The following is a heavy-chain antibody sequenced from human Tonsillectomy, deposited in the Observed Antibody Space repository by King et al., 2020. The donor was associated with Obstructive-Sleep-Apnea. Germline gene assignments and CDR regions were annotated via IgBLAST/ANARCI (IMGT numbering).Heavy chain of an antibody. D-gene: IGHD1-14*01. J-gene: IGHJ4*02. CDR2: IVVGSGNT. CDR1: GFSFTSFS. V-gene: IGHV1-58*02. CDR3: AAVPDRDGDFDY. Sequence: QLVESWPEVKNLGTSVKVSGKASGFSFTSFSMQWVRQARVQRLEWIGWIVVGSGNTLHGQRFQERVTITKDVSTSTAYMELSILRSDDTAVYYCAAVPDRDGDFDYWGQGTLVTVSP.